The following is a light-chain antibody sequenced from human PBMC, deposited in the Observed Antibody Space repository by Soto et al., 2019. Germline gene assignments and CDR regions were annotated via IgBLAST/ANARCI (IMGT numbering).Light chain of an antibody. J-gene: IGKJ1*01. CDR1: QTVGSN. V-gene: IGKV3D-15*01. Sequence: EIVMTQSTTTLSVSPGERITISCRASQTVGSNLACYQQKPGQAPRLLIYTPSSRATGVPAKFSDSGSGPEFTLTIDSLQSEDFVLYYCQQYNSWTRTFGQGTKVDIQ. CDR3: QQYNSWTRT. CDR2: TPS.